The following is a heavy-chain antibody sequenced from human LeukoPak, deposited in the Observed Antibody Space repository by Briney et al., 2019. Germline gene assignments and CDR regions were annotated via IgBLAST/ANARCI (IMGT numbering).Heavy chain of an antibody. Sequence: GGSLRLSCAASGFTFSSYSMNWVRQAPGKGLEWVSSISSSSSYIYYADSVKGRFTISRDNAKNSLYLQMNSLRAEDTAVYYCARSPYSSGWYVGYWGQGTLVTVSS. CDR1: GFTFSSYS. J-gene: IGHJ4*02. V-gene: IGHV3-21*01. CDR3: ARSPYSSGWYVGY. CDR2: ISSSSSYI. D-gene: IGHD6-19*01.